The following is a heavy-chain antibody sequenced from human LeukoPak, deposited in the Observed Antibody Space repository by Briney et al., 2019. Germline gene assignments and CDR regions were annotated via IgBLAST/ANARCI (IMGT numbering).Heavy chain of an antibody. J-gene: IGHJ5*02. V-gene: IGHV3-20*04. D-gene: IGHD4-17*01. CDR2: INWNGGST. CDR3: ARETTPDYGDHGWFDP. CDR1: GFTFDDYG. Sequence: RPGGSLRLSCAASGFTFDDYGMSWVRHAPGKGLEWVSGINWNGGSTGYADSVKGRFTISRDNAKNSLYLQMNSLRAEDTAVYYCARETTPDYGDHGWFDPWGQGTLVTVSS.